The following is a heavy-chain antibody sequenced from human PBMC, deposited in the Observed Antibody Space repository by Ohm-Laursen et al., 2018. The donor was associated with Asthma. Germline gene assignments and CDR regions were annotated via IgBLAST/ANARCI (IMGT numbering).Heavy chain of an antibody. D-gene: IGHD3-22*01. CDR1: GDSINSGNNY. J-gene: IGHJ4*02. Sequence: TLSLTCTVSGDSINSGNNYWSWIRQHPGKGLEWIGYIYYSGLTYSNPSLRSRVAISVDTSKNQFSLNLTSVTAADTAVYYCARGSFYYESTGYYFFDHWGQGALVTVSS. CDR2: IYYSGLT. CDR3: ARGSFYYESTGYYFFDH. V-gene: IGHV4-31*03.